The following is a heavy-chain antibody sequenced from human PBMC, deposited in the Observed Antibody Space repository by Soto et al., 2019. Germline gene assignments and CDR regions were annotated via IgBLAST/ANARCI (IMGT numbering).Heavy chain of an antibody. J-gene: IGHJ6*02. D-gene: IGHD2-15*01. CDR3: ARGSGEWTYYGMDV. CDR2: XSXXXSXR. Sequence: GGSLRLSCAASGFAFSSYSMNWVRQAPGKGLEWVXSXSXXXSXRXXXDXXXXRFTISRDNAKNSLYLQMKSLRAEDTAVYYCARGSGEWTYYGMDVWGQGTTVTVSS. V-gene: IGHV3-21*01. CDR1: GFAFSSYS.